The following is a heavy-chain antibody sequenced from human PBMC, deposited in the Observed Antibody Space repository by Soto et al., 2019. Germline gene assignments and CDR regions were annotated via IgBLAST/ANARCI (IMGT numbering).Heavy chain of an antibody. J-gene: IGHJ4*02. CDR2: MSYDGRTK. CDR1: GFTIGNSG. Sequence: QVQLVESGGGVVQPGRSLRLSCAASGFTIGNSGMHCVRQAPGKGREWVALMSYDGRTKDYADSVKGRFTLSRDIYNNRVQLQMNRLRAEYTAVYYCDKDQHRSGSYWFEYWGQGTLVTVSS. CDR3: DKDQHRSGSYWFEY. V-gene: IGHV3-30*18. D-gene: IGHD3-10*01.